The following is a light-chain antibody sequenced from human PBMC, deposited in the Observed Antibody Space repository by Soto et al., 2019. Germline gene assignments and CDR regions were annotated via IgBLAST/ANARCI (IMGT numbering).Light chain of an antibody. J-gene: IGKJ1*01. CDR2: GAS. Sequence: EVAMTQSPATLSVSPGDTATLSCRASQGVSSNLAWYQQKSGQAPRLLIYGASTRATGVPARFSGSGSGTEFTLTISRLQSEDFAVYYCQQYYNWRPRFGQGTKVEIK. CDR1: QGVSSN. V-gene: IGKV3-15*01. CDR3: QQYYNWRPR.